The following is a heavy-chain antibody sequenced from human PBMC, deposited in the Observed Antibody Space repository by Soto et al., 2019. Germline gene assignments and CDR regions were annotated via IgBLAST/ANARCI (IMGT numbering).Heavy chain of an antibody. CDR2: IHLSGQPI. V-gene: IGHV3-48*03. J-gene: IGHJ3*01. CDR3: ARRARR. Sequence: EVQLVESGGGLIQPGGSLRLSCAASGFTFSSYEMYWVRQAPGKGLEWVSYIHLSGQPIFYADSVKGRFTISRDNAKNSLYLQMSSVTAEDSAVYYCARRARRWGQGTMVTVSS. CDR1: GFTFSSYE.